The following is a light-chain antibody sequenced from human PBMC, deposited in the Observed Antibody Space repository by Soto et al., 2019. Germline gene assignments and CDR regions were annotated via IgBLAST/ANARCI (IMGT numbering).Light chain of an antibody. CDR2: DAS. CDR3: QQRSNWPAYT. CDR1: QSVSSY. V-gene: IGKV3-11*01. Sequence: EIVLTQSPATLSLSPGKRATLSCRASQSVSSYLAWYQQKPGQAPRLLIYDASNRATGIPARFSGSGSGTDFTLTISSLEPEDFAVYYCQQRSNWPAYTFGQGTKLEIK. J-gene: IGKJ2*01.